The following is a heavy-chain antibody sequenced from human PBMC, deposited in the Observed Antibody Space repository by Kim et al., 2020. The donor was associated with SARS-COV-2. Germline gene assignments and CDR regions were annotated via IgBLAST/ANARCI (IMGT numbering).Heavy chain of an antibody. J-gene: IGHJ6*02. D-gene: IGHD6-6*01. CDR1: GFTFSSYG. V-gene: IGHV3-33*01. CDR2: IWYDGSNK. Sequence: GGSLRLSCAASGFTFSSYGMHWVRQAPGKGLEWVAVIWYDGSNKYYADSVKGRFTISRDNSKNTLYLRMNSLRAEDTAVYYCARDWGYSSSSPYYYYYYGMDVWGQGTTVTVSS. CDR3: ARDWGYSSSSPYYYYYYGMDV.